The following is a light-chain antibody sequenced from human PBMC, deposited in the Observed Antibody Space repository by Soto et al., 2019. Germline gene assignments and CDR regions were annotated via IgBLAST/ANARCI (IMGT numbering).Light chain of an antibody. V-gene: IGKV4-1*01. CDR2: WAS. CDR3: PQYLSPSQH. J-gene: IGKJ1*01. Sequence: DIVMTQSPDSLAVSLGERATINCRSSQSVLYSTNNKNYLAWYQQKPGQPPKLLIYWASTRESGVPDRFSASGSGTDNTLTISSLQAEDVAVYDCPQYLSPSQHVGQGTKVEIK. CDR1: QSVLYSTNNKNY.